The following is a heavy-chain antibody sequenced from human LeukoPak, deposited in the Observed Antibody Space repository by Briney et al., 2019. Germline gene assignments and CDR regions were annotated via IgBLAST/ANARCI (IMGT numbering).Heavy chain of an antibody. CDR2: ITTNGDNT. CDR1: GFTFSYYA. D-gene: IGHD6-13*01. CDR3: ARDGGQLSRWPDY. V-gene: IGHV3-64*01. J-gene: IGHJ4*02. Sequence: GGSLRLSCAASGFTFSYYAMHWVRQAPGKGLEYVSSITTNGDNTYYAKSVKGRFTISRDNSKNTLYLQMGSLRAEDMAVYYCARDGGQLSRWPDYWGQGTLVTVSS.